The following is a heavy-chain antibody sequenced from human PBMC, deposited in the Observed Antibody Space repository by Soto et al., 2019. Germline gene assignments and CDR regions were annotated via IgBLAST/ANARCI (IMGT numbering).Heavy chain of an antibody. J-gene: IGHJ4*02. V-gene: IGHV4-39*01. Sequence: SETLSLTCIVSGESISSSSYYLGGIRQPPGKGLEWIGSIYYSGRTYYNPSFKSRVTISIDTSKNQFSLKLSSVTATDTAVYYCAGPALAAQHFDYWGQGTLVTVSS. D-gene: IGHD6-6*01. CDR1: GESISSSSYY. CDR3: AGPALAAQHFDY. CDR2: IYYSGRT.